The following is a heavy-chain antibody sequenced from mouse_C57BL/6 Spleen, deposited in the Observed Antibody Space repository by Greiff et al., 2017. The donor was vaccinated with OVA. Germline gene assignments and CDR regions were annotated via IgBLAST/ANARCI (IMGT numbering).Heavy chain of an antibody. J-gene: IGHJ1*03. Sequence: VQLKESGPGMVKPSQSLSLTCTVTGYSITSGYDWHWIRHFPGNKLEWMGYISYSGSTNYNPSLKSRISITHDTSKNHFFLKLNSVTTEDTATYYCAREGPTVVGFGYFDVWGTGTTVTVSS. V-gene: IGHV3-1*01. CDR1: GYSITSGYD. CDR2: ISYSGST. D-gene: IGHD1-1*01. CDR3: AREGPTVVGFGYFDV.